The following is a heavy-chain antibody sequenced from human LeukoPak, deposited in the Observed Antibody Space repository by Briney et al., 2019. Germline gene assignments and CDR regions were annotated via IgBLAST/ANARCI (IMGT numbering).Heavy chain of an antibody. Sequence: ASVKVSCKASGGAFSSYAISWVRQAPGPGLELLGGIIPIFGTANYAQKFKGRVTITADKSTSTAYMELSSLRSEDTAVYYCARRSFSARDSSGYSFDYWGQGTLVTVSS. J-gene: IGHJ4*02. CDR3: ARRSFSARDSSGYSFDY. CDR2: IIPIFGTA. V-gene: IGHV1-69*06. CDR1: GGAFSSYA. D-gene: IGHD3-22*01.